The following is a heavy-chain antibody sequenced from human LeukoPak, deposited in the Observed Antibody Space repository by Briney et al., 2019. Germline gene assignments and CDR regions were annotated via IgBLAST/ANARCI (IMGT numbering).Heavy chain of an antibody. V-gene: IGHV1-69*06. J-gene: IGHJ3*02. CDR1: GGTFSSYA. CDR3: ARDFLDAQWLRLKGHRRVYDAFDI. Sequence: ASVKVSCKASGGTFSSYAISWVRQAPGQGLEWMGGIIPIFGTANYAQKFQGRVTMTEDTSTDTAYMELSSLRSEDTAVYYCARDFLDAQWLRLKGHRRVYDAFDIWGQGTMVTVSS. D-gene: IGHD5-12*01. CDR2: IIPIFGTA.